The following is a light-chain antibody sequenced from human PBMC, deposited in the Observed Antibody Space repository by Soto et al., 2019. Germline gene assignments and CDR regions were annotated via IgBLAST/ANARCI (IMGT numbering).Light chain of an antibody. V-gene: IGKV1-39*01. CDR1: QTIRVY. J-gene: IGKJ1*01. CDR3: QQSYTTPWT. CDR2: AAS. Sequence: DIPLTQSPSSLSASLGDSVTVTCRASQTIRVYLNWYQQRPGEAPKLLIYAASQLARAVPPRFSGSGSGTDFTLTISSLQPDDFATYYCQQSYTTPWTFGQGTRVEIK.